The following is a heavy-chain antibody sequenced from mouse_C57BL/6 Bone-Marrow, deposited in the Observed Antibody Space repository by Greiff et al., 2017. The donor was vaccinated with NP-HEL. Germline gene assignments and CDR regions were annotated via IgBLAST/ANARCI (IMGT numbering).Heavy chain of an antibody. J-gene: IGHJ3*01. Sequence: EVQVVESGGGLVKPGGSLKLSCAASGFTFSSYAMSWVRQTPEKRLEWVATISDGGSYTYYPDNVKGRFTISRDNAKNNLYLQMSHLKSEDTAMYCCAREGLRRSFADWGQGTLVTVSA. V-gene: IGHV5-4*01. D-gene: IGHD3-2*02. CDR3: AREGLRRSFAD. CDR2: ISDGGSYT. CDR1: GFTFSSYA.